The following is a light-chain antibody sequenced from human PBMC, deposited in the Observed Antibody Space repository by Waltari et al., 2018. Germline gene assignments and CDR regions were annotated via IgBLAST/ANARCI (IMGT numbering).Light chain of an antibody. V-gene: IGKV3-20*01. J-gene: IGKJ1*01. CDR1: QNIGRY. CDR3: QNHERLPAT. CDR2: EAS. Sequence: EIVLTQSPGTLSLSPGERATLSCRTSQNIGRYLVWYQQKPGQPPRPLIYEASRRATGIPDRFSGSGSWTDFSLTISRLEPEDFAVYYCQNHERLPATFGQGTKVEIK.